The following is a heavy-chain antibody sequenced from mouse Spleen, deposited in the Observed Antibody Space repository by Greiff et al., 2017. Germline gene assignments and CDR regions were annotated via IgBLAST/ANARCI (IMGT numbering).Heavy chain of an antibody. CDR1: GYSITSGYY. V-gene: IGHV3-6*01. CDR2: ISYDGSN. J-gene: IGHJ4*01. D-gene: IGHD2-4*01. CDR3: AGDYDYGYAMDY. Sequence: EVQLQQSGPGLVKPSQSLSLTCSVTGYSITSGYYWNWIRQFPGNKLEWMGYISYDGSNNYNPSLKNRISITRDTSKNQFFLKLNSVTTEDTATYYCAGDYDYGYAMDYWGQGTSVTVSS.